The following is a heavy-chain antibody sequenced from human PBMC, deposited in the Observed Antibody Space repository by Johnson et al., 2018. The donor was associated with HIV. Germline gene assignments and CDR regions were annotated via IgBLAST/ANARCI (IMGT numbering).Heavy chain of an antibody. CDR2: IRSKANSYAT. V-gene: IGHV3-73*01. J-gene: IGHJ3*02. CDR1: GFTFSSYA. D-gene: IGHD1-26*01. Sequence: VQLVESGGGLIQPGGSLRLSCAASGFTFSSYAMHWVRQAPGKGLEWVGRIRSKANSYATAYAASVKGRFTISRDDSKNTAYLQMNSLKTEDTAVYYCTVHSGERTDHDAFDIWGQRTMVTVSS. CDR3: TVHSGERTDHDAFDI.